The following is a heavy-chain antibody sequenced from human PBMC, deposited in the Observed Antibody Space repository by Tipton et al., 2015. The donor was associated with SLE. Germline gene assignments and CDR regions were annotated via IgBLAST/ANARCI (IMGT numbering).Heavy chain of an antibody. J-gene: IGHJ4*02. CDR1: GFTFSNYW. CDR2: INGDGSST. CDR3: AIKWGSSFDY. Sequence: SLRLSCAASGFTFSNYWMHWVRQAPGKGLVWVSRINGDGSSTSYADSVRGRLAISRDNAKNTLYLQMNSLRAEDTAVYYCAIKWGSSFDYWGQGTLVTVSS. D-gene: IGHD3-16*01. V-gene: IGHV3-74*01.